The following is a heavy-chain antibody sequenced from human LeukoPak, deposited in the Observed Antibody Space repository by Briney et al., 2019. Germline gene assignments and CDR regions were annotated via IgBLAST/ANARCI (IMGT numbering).Heavy chain of an antibody. Sequence: GGSLRLSCAASGFTVSSNYMNWVRQAPGKGLEWVSGISWNSGSIGYADSVKGRFTISRDNAKNSLYLQMNSLRAEDMALYYCANLGGSYWGGAFDIWGQGTMVTVSS. V-gene: IGHV3-9*03. CDR3: ANLGGSYWGGAFDI. J-gene: IGHJ3*02. CDR2: ISWNSGSI. CDR1: GFTVSSNY. D-gene: IGHD1-26*01.